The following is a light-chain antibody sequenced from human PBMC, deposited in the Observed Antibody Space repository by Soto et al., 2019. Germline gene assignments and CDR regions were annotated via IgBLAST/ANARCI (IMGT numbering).Light chain of an antibody. V-gene: IGKV1-39*01. J-gene: IGKJ1*01. CDR1: QNITKF. CDR3: QQTYSAPGT. CDR2: VTS. Sequence: DIQLTQSPPSLSASVGDRVTVTCRPSQNITKFLNWYQEKPGKAPKVLIYVTSNLLNGVPSRFSGSGSGTEFTLTISSLQPEDFATYYWQQTYSAPGTFGQGTRVEF.